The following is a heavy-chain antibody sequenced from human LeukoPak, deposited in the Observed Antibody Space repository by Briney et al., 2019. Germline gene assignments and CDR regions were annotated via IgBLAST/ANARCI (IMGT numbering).Heavy chain of an antibody. Sequence: GGSLRLSCAASGFTFSSYGMHWVRQAPGKGLEWVAVIWCDGSNKYYADSVKGRFTISRDNSKNTLYLQMNSLRAEDTAVYYCARDGLAAAGYFDYWGQGTLVTVSS. V-gene: IGHV3-33*01. D-gene: IGHD6-13*01. CDR3: ARDGLAAAGYFDY. J-gene: IGHJ4*02. CDR2: IWCDGSNK. CDR1: GFTFSSYG.